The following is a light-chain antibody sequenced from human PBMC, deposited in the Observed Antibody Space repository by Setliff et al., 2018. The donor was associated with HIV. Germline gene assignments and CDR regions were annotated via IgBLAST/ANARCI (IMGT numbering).Light chain of an antibody. CDR3: CSYARGTTYV. V-gene: IGLV2-23*02. J-gene: IGLJ1*01. Sequence: QSALTQPPSASGSPGQSVTISCTGSSSDVGGYNYVSWYQLPPGKAPQLIIYEVTKRPSGVSSRFSGSKSGNTAALTISGLRAEDEGDYYCCSYARGTTYVFGTGTKVTVL. CDR2: EVT. CDR1: SSDVGGYNY.